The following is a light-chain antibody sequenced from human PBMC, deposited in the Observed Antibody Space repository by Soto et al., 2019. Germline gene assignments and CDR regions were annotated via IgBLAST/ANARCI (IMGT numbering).Light chain of an antibody. CDR2: NDS. Sequence: SYELTQPPSVSVAPGQTAGISCGGNNLGSKSVHWYQQKSGQAPVLVVFNDSDRPSGIPERISGSNSGNTATLTISRVEAGDEADYYCQVWDSITDHWVFGGGTKLTVL. CDR1: NLGSKS. V-gene: IGLV3-21*02. CDR3: QVWDSITDHWV. J-gene: IGLJ3*02.